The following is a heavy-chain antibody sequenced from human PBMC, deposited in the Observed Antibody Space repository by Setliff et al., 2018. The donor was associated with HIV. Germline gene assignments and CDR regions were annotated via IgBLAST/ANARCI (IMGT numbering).Heavy chain of an antibody. CDR1: GGSISTSNW. Sequence: SETLSLTCTVSGGSISTSNWWGWIRQTPGKGLEWIGYIYYSGSTNYNPPLKSRVTMSLDTSKNQFSLKVNSVTAADTAVYYCARHSPSDYWGQGTLVTVSS. CDR3: ARHSPSDY. V-gene: IGHV4-28*01. J-gene: IGHJ4*02. CDR2: IYYSGST.